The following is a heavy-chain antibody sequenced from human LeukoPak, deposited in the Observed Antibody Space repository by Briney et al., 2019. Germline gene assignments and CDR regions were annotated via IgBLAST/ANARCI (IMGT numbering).Heavy chain of an antibody. Sequence: GSLRLSCAASGFSVSSNYMSWVRQAPGKGLEWVANIKWDGIETYYVDSVKGRFAISRNNAKNSLYLQMNNLRDEDTAVYYCAKNHVTVPNGDWFGPWGQGTLVTVSS. CDR1: GFSVSSNY. V-gene: IGHV3-7*01. D-gene: IGHD4-11*01. CDR2: IKWDGIET. CDR3: AKNHVTVPNGDWFGP. J-gene: IGHJ5*02.